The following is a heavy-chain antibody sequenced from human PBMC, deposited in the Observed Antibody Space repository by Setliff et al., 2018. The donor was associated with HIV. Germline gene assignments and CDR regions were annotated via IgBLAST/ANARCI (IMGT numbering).Heavy chain of an antibody. Sequence: SETLSLTCSVSGGSITNGDHYWAWIRQSPGKGLEWIGYIYYTGDTYYSSSFEDRVTMSVDTSNNHFSLKLSSVTAADTAVYYCARHDCGGDCSINWFDPWGQGTLVTSPQ. CDR2: IYYTGDT. CDR3: ARHDCGGDCSINWFDP. D-gene: IGHD2-21*02. CDR1: GGSITNGDHY. J-gene: IGHJ5*02. V-gene: IGHV4-30-4*08.